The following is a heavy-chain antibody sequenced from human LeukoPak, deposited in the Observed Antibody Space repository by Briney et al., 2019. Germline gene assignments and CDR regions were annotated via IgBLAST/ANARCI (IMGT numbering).Heavy chain of an antibody. CDR3: ARAKKQLVFGGMNWFDP. CDR1: GYTFTGYY. V-gene: IGHV1-2*02. J-gene: IGHJ5*02. D-gene: IGHD6-13*01. Sequence: WASVRVSCTASGYTFTGYYMHWVRQAPGQGLEWMGWINPNSGGTNYAQTFQGRVTMTRDTSISTAYLELSRLRSDDTAVYYCARAKKQLVFGGMNWFDPWGQGTLVTVSS. CDR2: INPNSGGT.